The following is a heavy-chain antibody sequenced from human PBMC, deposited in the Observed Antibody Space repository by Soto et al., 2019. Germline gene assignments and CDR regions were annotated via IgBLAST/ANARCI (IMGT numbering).Heavy chain of an antibody. CDR3: ARAKSWDAYDV. CDR1: GGSINSGEYS. V-gene: IGHV4-30-2*01. D-gene: IGHD3-10*01. Sequence: SETLSLTCTVSGGSINSGEYSWSWIRQPSGKGLEWIGYMYQSGSTFYNPSLKSRVTISIDRSENRFSLDLNSVTAADTAVYYCARAKSWDAYDVWGQGTLVTVSS. CDR2: MYQSGST. J-gene: IGHJ3*01.